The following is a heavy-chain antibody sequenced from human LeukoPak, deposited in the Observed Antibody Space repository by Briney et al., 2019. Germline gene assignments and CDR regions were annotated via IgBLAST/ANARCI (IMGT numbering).Heavy chain of an antibody. CDR2: IRGSGGTT. V-gene: IGHV3-23*01. J-gene: IGHJ4*02. CDR3: AKERSSGWPFDY. Sequence: GGSLRLSCAASGFXFSSYAISWVRQAPGKGLEWVSVIRGSGGTTYYADSVKGRFTISRGNSKNTLYLQMNSLRADDTAVYYCAKERSSGWPFDYWGQGTLVTVSS. D-gene: IGHD6-19*01. CDR1: GFXFSSYA.